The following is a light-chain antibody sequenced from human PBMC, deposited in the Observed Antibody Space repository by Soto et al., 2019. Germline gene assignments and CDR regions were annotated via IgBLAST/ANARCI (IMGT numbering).Light chain of an antibody. CDR2: AAT. V-gene: IGKV1-9*01. CDR3: QQVHSYPLS. J-gene: IGKJ2*03. CDR1: QDINIY. Sequence: DIQLTQSPSFLSASVGDRVTITCRASQDINIYLAWYQQKPGKPPKFLIHAATTLQSGVPSRFSGSGSGTEFALTISSLQPEDFATYYCQQVHSYPLSFGQGTKLEIK.